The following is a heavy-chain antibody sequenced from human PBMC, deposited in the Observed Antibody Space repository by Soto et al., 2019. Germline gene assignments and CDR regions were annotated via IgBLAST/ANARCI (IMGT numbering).Heavy chain of an antibody. CDR1: SASFTVYY. CDR2: IYYSGST. D-gene: IGHD2-15*01. Sequence: QVQLQESGPGLVKPSETLSLTCTVSSASFTVYYWSWIRQPPGKGLEWIGYIYYSGSTSYNPSLTSRVTLPADTSKNQFSLKLRSVTAADTAVYYCARDAGGPGDYWGQGVLVTVSS. J-gene: IGHJ4*02. V-gene: IGHV4-59*01. CDR3: ARDAGGPGDY.